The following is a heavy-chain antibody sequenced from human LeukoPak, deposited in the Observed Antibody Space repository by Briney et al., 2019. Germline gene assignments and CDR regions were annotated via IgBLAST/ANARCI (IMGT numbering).Heavy chain of an antibody. V-gene: IGHV3-33*01. CDR3: ARSLLYDTSV. Sequence: QPGRSLRLSCAASGLTFSSHGMHWVRQAPGKGLEWVAVIWYDGSDKYYTDSVKGRFTISRDSSENTLYLQMNSLRAEDTAVYYCARSLLYDTSVWGQGTLVTVSS. D-gene: IGHD3-22*01. CDR2: IWYDGSDK. CDR1: GLTFSSHG. J-gene: IGHJ4*02.